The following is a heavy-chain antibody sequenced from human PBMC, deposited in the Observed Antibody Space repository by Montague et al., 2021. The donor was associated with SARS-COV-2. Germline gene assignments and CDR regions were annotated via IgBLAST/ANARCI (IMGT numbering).Heavy chain of an antibody. CDR1: GFTFSSYA. CDR2: IYSGGSSP. CDR3: AKEEGSTSDYYYYYGMAV. Sequence: SLRLSCAASGFTFSSYAMSWVRQAPGKGLEWVSVIYSGGSSPYYADSVKGRFTISRDNSKNTLYLQMNSLRAEDTAVYYCAKEEGSTSDYYYYYGMAVWGQGTTVTVSS. J-gene: IGHJ6*02. D-gene: IGHD2-2*01. V-gene: IGHV3-23*03.